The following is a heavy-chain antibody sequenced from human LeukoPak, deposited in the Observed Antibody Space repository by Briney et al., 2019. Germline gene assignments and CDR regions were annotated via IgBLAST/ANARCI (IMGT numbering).Heavy chain of an antibody. V-gene: IGHV3-23*01. CDR1: GFTLTNYA. Sequence: GGSLRLSCAASGFTLTNYAMSWVRQAPGKGLEWVSLISGGGHDTYYADSVKGRFTISTDNSKNTLYLQMNSLRAEDTAVYYCAKATGTGYGYDFFDYWGQGTLATVSS. CDR3: AKATGTGYGYDFFDY. CDR2: ISGGGHDT. D-gene: IGHD5-18*01. J-gene: IGHJ4*02.